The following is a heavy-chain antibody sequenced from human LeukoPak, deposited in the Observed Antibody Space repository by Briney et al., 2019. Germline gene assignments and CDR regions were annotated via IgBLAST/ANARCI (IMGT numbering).Heavy chain of an antibody. V-gene: IGHV3-33*01. CDR1: GFTFSSYG. D-gene: IGHD4/OR15-4a*01. CDR3: ARGDKGLTI. J-gene: IGHJ4*02. Sequence: GRSLRLSCAASGFTFSSYGMHWVRQAPGKGLEWVAVIWYDGSNKYYAESVKGRFTISRDNSKNTLYLQMNRLRAEDTAVYYCARGDKGLTIWGQGNLVTVSS. CDR2: IWYDGSNK.